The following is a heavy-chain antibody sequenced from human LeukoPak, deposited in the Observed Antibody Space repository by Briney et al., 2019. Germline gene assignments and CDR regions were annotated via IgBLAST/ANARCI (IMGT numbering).Heavy chain of an antibody. CDR3: ASGYCSGGSCSSSLFDY. CDR1: GFTFSSYW. Sequence: PGGSLRLSCAASGFTFSSYWMSWVRQAPGKGLEWVANIKQDGSEKYYVDSVKGRFTISRDNAKSSLYLQMNSLRAEDTAVYYCASGYCSGGSCSSSLFDYWGQGTLVTVSS. D-gene: IGHD2-15*01. V-gene: IGHV3-7*01. J-gene: IGHJ4*02. CDR2: IKQDGSEK.